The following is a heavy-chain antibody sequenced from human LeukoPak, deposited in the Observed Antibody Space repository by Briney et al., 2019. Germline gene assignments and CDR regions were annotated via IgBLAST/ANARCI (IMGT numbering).Heavy chain of an antibody. CDR1: GYTFTTYA. CDR3: ARGVPAAHPPDY. Sequence: ASVKVSCKASGYTFTTYAMHWVRQAPGQRLEWMGWINAGNGNTKYSQKFQGRVTITRDTSASTAYMELSSLRSEDTAVYYCARGVPAAHPPDYWGQGTLVTVSS. J-gene: IGHJ4*02. V-gene: IGHV1-3*01. CDR2: INAGNGNT. D-gene: IGHD2-2*01.